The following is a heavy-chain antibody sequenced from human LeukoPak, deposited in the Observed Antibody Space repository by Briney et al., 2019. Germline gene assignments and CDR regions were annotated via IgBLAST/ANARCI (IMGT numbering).Heavy chain of an antibody. CDR3: ARFPRGYSGYEQFDY. D-gene: IGHD5-12*01. Sequence: SETLSLTCTVSGGSISSYYWSWIRQPPGKGLEWIGYIYYSGSTNYNPSRKSRVTISVDTSKNQFSLKLSSVTAADTAVYYCARFPRGYSGYEQFDYWGQGTLVTVSS. J-gene: IGHJ4*02. V-gene: IGHV4-59*01. CDR1: GGSISSYY. CDR2: IYYSGST.